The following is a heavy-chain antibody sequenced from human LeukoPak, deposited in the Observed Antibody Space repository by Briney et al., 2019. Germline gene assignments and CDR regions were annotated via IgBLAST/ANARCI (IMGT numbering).Heavy chain of an antibody. D-gene: IGHD6-13*01. CDR3: AGPSSSSYRHYYYFMDV. CDR2: INPNSGGT. J-gene: IGHJ6*03. V-gene: IGHV1-2*02. Sequence: GASVKVSCKASGYTFTGYYMHWVRQAPGQGLEWMGWINPNSGGTNYAQKFQGRVTMTRDTSISTAYMELSRLRSDDTAVYYCAGPSSSSYRHYYYFMDVWGKGTTVTVSS. CDR1: GYTFTGYY.